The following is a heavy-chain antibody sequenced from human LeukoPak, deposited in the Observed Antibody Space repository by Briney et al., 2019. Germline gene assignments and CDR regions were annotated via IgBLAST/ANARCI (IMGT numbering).Heavy chain of an antibody. V-gene: IGHV1-8*01. CDR2: MNPNSGNT. CDR3: ARVAVGAMHRLFVDY. CDR1: GYTFTSYD. D-gene: IGHD1-26*01. Sequence: ASVKVSCKASGYTFTSYDINWVRQATAQGLEWMGWMNPNSGNTGYAQKFQGRVTMTRNTSISTAYMELSSLRSEDTAVYYCARVAVGAMHRLFVDYWGQGTLVTVSS. J-gene: IGHJ4*02.